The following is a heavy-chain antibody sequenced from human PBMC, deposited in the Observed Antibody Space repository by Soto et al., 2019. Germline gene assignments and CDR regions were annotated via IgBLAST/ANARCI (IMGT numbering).Heavy chain of an antibody. D-gene: IGHD6-13*01. J-gene: IGHJ4*02. Sequence: GSLRLWCAASGXTVSSYWMHWVRQAPGKGLEWVAVIWYDGSNKYYADSVKGRFTISIDNSKNTLYLQVNSLRAQDKAVYYCARRYSSRWPFDYWGQGTLGTVS. CDR1: GXTVSSYW. CDR2: IWYDGSNK. CDR3: ARRYSSRWPFDY. V-gene: IGHV3-33*01.